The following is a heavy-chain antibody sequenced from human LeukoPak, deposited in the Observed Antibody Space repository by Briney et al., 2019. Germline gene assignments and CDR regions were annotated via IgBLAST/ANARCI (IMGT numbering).Heavy chain of an antibody. V-gene: IGHV3-11*04. CDR1: GFTFSDYY. J-gene: IGHJ6*03. CDR3: ARGPPYYYYYYMDV. CDR2: ISSSGATI. Sequence: PGGSLRLSCATSGFTFSDYYMTWIRQAPGKGLEFISYISSSGATIFYADSVRGRFTISRDDAENSLYLQMNSLRAEDTAVYYCARGPPYYYYYYMDVWGKGTTVTVSS.